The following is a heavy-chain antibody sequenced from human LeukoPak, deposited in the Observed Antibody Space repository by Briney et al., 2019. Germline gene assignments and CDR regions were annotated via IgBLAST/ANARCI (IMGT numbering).Heavy chain of an antibody. CDR1: GFTVSNNY. J-gene: IGHJ3*02. V-gene: IGHV3-53*01. Sequence: GESLKISCAASGFTVSNNYMSWVRQAPGKGLEWVSISYSDSDTNYADSVKGRFTISRDTSQNTLSLQMNSLRVEDTAVYYCVRKNRDFNAAFDIWGQGTVVTVSS. D-gene: IGHD1-14*01. CDR3: VRKNRDFNAAFDI. CDR2: SYSDSDT.